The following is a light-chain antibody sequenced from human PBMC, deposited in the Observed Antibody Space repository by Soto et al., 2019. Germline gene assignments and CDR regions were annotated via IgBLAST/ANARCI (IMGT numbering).Light chain of an antibody. CDR1: SSDVGGYHY. CDR3: TSYTSSGTLV. CDR2: EVT. V-gene: IGLV2-14*01. J-gene: IGLJ3*02. Sequence: QSALAQPASVSGSPGQSITISCTGTSSDVGGYHYVSWYQHRPGRVPKLIIYEVTNRASGVTNRFSASKSGNTASLTISGLLADDEADYYCTSYTSSGTLVFGGGTKLT.